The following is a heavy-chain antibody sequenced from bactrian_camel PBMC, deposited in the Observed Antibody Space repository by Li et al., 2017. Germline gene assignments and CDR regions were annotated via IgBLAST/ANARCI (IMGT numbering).Heavy chain of an antibody. CDR1: GYSYY. CDR3: AAALVVCAGGDGYCSCARKYNY. D-gene: IGHD3*01. V-gene: IGHV3S1*01. CDR2: FYNSRRGLT. J-gene: IGHJ4*01. Sequence: VQLVESGGGSVQPGGSLRPSCASSGYSYYMAWFRQTPGKEREGVAAFYNSRRGLTYYAEAVKGRFTISQDNAKNTLYLQMDSLTPEDTAMYYCAAALVVCAGGDGYCSCARKYNYWGQGTQVTVSS.